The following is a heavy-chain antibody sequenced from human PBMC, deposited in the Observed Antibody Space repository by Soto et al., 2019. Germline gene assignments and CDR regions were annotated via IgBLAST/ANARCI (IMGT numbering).Heavy chain of an antibody. CDR1: GFTFSSYG. CDR3: AKSGYSSSFLTYYFDY. CDR2: ISYDGSNK. V-gene: IGHV3-30*18. Sequence: GGSLRLSCAASGFTFSSYGMHWVRQAPGKGLEWVAVISYDGSNKYYADSVKGRFTISRDNSKNTLYLQMNSLRAEDTAVYYCAKSGYSSSFLTYYFDYWGQGTLVTVSS. J-gene: IGHJ4*02. D-gene: IGHD6-13*01.